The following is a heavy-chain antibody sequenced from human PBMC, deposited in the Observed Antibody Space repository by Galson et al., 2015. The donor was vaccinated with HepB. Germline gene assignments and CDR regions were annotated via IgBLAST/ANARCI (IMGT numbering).Heavy chain of an antibody. CDR1: GFTFNRYG. V-gene: IGHV3-30*18. CDR3: AKDRSGLGSGMDV. J-gene: IGHJ6*04. Sequence: SLRLSCAASGFTFNRYGMQWVRQAPGKGLEWVAVTSFDGAENYYADSVKGRFTFSSDNSRNTLYLQMNSLRVDDTAIYYCAKDRSGLGSGMDVWGKGTTVIVSS. CDR2: TSFDGAEN. D-gene: IGHD3-10*01.